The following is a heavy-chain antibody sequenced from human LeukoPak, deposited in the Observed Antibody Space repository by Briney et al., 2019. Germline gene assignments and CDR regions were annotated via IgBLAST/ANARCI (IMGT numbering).Heavy chain of an antibody. CDR3: ARCMSELDYGDYAYYYHMDV. CDR2: FYSSTRT. CDR1: GDSLTSGSRH. V-gene: IGHV4-61*09. J-gene: IGHJ6*04. D-gene: IGHD4-17*01. Sequence: PSQTLSLTCTVSGDSLTSGSRHWSWIRQPAGKGLEWIGHFYSSTRTTYNPSLESRLTISGDTAKNQFSLKLDSVTAADTAVYFCARCMSELDYGDYAYYYHMDVWGKGTTVTVSS.